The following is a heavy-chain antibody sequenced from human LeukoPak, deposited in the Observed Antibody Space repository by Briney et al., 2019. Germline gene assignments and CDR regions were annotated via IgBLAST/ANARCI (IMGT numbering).Heavy chain of an antibody. V-gene: IGHV1-69*05. Sequence: GASVKVSCKASGGTFSSYAISWVRQAPGQGLEWMGGIIPIFGTANYAQKFQGRVTITTDESTTTAYMELSSLRSEDTAVYYCARGPGRRWYGDWFDPWGQGTLVTVSS. CDR3: ARGPGRRWYGDWFDP. D-gene: IGHD6-13*01. J-gene: IGHJ5*02. CDR1: GGTFSSYA. CDR2: IIPIFGTA.